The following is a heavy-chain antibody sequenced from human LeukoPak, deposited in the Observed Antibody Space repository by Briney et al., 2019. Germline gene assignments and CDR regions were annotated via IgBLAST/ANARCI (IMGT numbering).Heavy chain of an antibody. Sequence: GGSLRLSCAASGFTFSSYAMSWVRQAPGKGLEWVSSISVSGGGTYYADSVKGRFTISRDNSENTLYLQMNSLSAEDTAVYYCAKKVGGVYAFDIWGQGTMVTVSS. D-gene: IGHD3-16*01. CDR2: ISVSGGGT. V-gene: IGHV3-23*01. CDR1: GFTFSSYA. J-gene: IGHJ3*02. CDR3: AKKVGGVYAFDI.